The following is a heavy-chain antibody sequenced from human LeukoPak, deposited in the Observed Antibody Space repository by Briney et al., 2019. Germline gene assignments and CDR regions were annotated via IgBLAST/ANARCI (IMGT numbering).Heavy chain of an antibody. Sequence: SETLSLTCTVSGGSISSGSYYWSWIRQPAGKGLEWIGRIYTSGSTNYNPSLKCRVTISVDTSKNQFSLKLSSVTAADPAVYYCARGIAARLVVHWFDPWGQGTLVPVSS. J-gene: IGHJ5*02. V-gene: IGHV4-61*02. CDR1: GGSISSGSYY. D-gene: IGHD6-6*01. CDR2: IYTSGST. CDR3: ARGIAARLVVHWFDP.